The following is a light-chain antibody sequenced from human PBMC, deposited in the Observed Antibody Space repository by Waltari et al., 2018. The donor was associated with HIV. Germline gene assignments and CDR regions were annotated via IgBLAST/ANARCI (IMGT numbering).Light chain of an antibody. V-gene: IGLV3-21*02. Sequence: VLTQPPSVSGDPGQTSRLTCGAAKIAGRQVQSSLRRPGQARAFVVFDDSDRPSGIPERFSGAITGSTATLIISRVEDGDEADYYCQVWDESNEQVVFGGGTRLTVL. CDR3: QVWDESNEQVV. CDR2: DDS. CDR1: KIAGRQ. J-gene: IGLJ2*01.